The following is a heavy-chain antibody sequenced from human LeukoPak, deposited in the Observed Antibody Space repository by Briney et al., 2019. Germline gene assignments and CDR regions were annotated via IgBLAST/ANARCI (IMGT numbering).Heavy chain of an antibody. V-gene: IGHV1-2*06. J-gene: IGHJ4*02. CDR1: GYTFTGYY. CDR2: INPNSGGT. D-gene: IGHD1-26*01. CDR3: ARDQSRRGERRDY. Sequence: ASVKVSCKASGYTFTGYYMHWVRQAPGQGLEWMGRINPNSGGTNYAQKFQGRVTMTRDTSISTAYMELSRLRSDDTAVYYCARDQSRRGERRDYWGQGTLVTVSS.